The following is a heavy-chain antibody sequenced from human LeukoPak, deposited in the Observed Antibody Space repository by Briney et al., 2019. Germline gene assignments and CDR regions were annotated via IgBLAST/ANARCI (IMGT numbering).Heavy chain of an antibody. Sequence: GGPLRLSCAASGFISSIYAVSGVRQAPGKGLEWVSAIRIGGGSTDYADSVKGRFTIARDNSKNTLYLQMNSLRDEDTAIYYCANHRGVMDNYMDVWGKGTTVIVS. J-gene: IGHJ6*03. CDR1: GFISSIYA. V-gene: IGHV3-23*01. CDR2: IRIGGGST. CDR3: ANHRGVMDNYMDV. D-gene: IGHD3-10*01.